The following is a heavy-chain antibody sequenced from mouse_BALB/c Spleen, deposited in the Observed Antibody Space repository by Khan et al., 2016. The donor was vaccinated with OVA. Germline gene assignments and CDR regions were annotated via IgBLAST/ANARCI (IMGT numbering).Heavy chain of an antibody. V-gene: IGHV9-3-1*01. Sequence: QIQLVQSGPELKKPGETVKISCKAPGYTFTNYGMNWVQQSPGKALKWMGWINTYTGEPTYADDFKGRFAFSLETSASTTYLQINSLKNEDTDTYFCARTPYFSYTLDYWGQGTSVTVSS. CDR2: INTYTGEP. CDR3: ARTPYFSYTLDY. J-gene: IGHJ4*01. CDR1: GYTFTNYG. D-gene: IGHD2-10*01.